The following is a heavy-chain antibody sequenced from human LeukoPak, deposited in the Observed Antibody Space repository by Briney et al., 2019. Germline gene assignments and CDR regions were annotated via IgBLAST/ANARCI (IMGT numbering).Heavy chain of an antibody. CDR3: ARDTTLGYCSSTSCHTSNYFDY. Sequence: GGSLRLSCAASGFTFSSYWMSWVRQAPGKGLEWVANIKQAGREKYYVDSVKGRFTISRDNAKNSLYLQMNSLRAEDTAVYYCARDTTLGYCSSTSCHTSNYFDYWGQGTLVTVSS. CDR2: IKQAGREK. V-gene: IGHV3-7*04. D-gene: IGHD2-2*02. CDR1: GFTFSSYW. J-gene: IGHJ4*02.